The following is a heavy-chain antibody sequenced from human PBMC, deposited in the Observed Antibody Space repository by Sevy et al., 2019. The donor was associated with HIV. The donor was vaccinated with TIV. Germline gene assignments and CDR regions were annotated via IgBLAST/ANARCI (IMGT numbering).Heavy chain of an antibody. J-gene: IGHJ4*02. CDR1: GFTLTSYT. D-gene: IGHD2-21*02. Sequence: QAGGSLRLSCAASGFTLTSYTMNWVRQAPGKGLEWVASISATGGSTYYADSVKGRFTISRDVSKGTLYLQRNSLTAEDTAIFYCAKTLQKLPFLPHYFDYWGQGTLVTVSS. V-gene: IGHV3-23*01. CDR2: ISATGGST. CDR3: AKTLQKLPFLPHYFDY.